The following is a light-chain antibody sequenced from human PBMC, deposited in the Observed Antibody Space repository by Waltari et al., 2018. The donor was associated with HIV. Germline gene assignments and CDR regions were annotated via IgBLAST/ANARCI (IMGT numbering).Light chain of an antibody. CDR1: SSDVGGYNY. Sequence: QSALTQPRSVSGSPGQSVTISCTGTSSDVGGYNYVSWYQQHPGKAPKLMIYDVSKRPSGVLARFSGSKSGNTASLTISGLQAEDEADYYCCSYAGSYTFVFGTGTKVTVL. CDR3: CSYAGSYTFV. CDR2: DVS. V-gene: IGLV2-11*01. J-gene: IGLJ1*01.